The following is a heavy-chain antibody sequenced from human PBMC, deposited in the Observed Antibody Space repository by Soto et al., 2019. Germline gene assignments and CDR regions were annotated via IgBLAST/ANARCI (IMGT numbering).Heavy chain of an antibody. CDR1: GFSFSNYA. CDR2: ISGSGGST. D-gene: IGHD6-13*01. V-gene: IGHV3-23*01. CDR3: AKGRQLVDY. J-gene: IGHJ4*02. Sequence: PGGSLRLSCAASGFSFSNYAMNWVRQAPGKGLEWVSVISGSGGSTYYADSVKGRFTISRDNSKNTLYLQMNSLRAEDTAVYYCAKGRQLVDYWGQGTLVTVSS.